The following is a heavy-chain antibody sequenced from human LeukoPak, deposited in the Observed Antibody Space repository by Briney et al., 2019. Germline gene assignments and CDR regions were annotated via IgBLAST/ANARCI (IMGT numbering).Heavy chain of an antibody. Sequence: GGSLRLSCAASGFTFSSYGISWVRQAPGKGLEWVSGISPSGGTSYYADSVKGRFTISRDNSKNTMYLQMNSLRAEDTAVYYCAKDRADYYGSGSYPRINWFDPWGQGTLVTVSS. CDR2: ISPSGGTS. CDR3: AKDRADYYGSGSYPRINWFDP. J-gene: IGHJ5*02. D-gene: IGHD3-10*01. CDR1: GFTFSSYG. V-gene: IGHV3-23*01.